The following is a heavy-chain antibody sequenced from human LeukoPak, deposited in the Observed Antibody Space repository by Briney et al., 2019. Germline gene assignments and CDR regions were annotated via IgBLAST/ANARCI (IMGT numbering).Heavy chain of an antibody. Sequence: SETLSLTCTVSGGSISSSSYYWGWIRQPPGKGLEWIGSIYYSGSTYYHPSLKSRVTISVDTSKNPFSLKLSSVTAADTAVYYCARHTGYSSGWYGTSGFDYWGQGTLVTVSS. D-gene: IGHD6-19*01. CDR2: IYYSGST. CDR3: ARHTGYSSGWYGTSGFDY. V-gene: IGHV4-39*01. CDR1: GGSISSSSYY. J-gene: IGHJ4*02.